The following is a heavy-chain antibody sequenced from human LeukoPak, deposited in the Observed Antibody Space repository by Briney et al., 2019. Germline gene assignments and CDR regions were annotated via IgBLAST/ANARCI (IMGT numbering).Heavy chain of an antibody. V-gene: IGHV3-30*18. Sequence: GRSLRLSCAASGFTFSSYGMHWVRQAPGKGLEWVAVISYDGSNKYYADSVKGRFTISRDNSKNTLYLQMNSLRAEDTAVYYCAKIKDDYDILXXYGMDV. CDR3: AKIKDDYDILXXYGMDV. D-gene: IGHD3-9*01. CDR2: ISYDGSNK. CDR1: GFTFSSYG. J-gene: IGHJ6*01.